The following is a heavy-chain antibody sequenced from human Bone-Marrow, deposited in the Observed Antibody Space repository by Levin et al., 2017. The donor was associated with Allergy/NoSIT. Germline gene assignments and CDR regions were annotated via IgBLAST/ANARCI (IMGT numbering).Heavy chain of an antibody. CDR2: ISWHSGSI. CDR1: GFTFDDYA. V-gene: IGHV3-9*01. CDR3: AKDKWQSEFFGMDV. D-gene: IGHD2-8*01. J-gene: IGHJ6*02. Sequence: SLKISCAASGFTFDDYAMHWVRQAPGKALEWVAGISWHSGSIDYADSVRGRFTISRDNAKKSLYLEMNSLRGEDTAFYYCAKDKWQSEFFGMDVWGQGTTVTVSS.